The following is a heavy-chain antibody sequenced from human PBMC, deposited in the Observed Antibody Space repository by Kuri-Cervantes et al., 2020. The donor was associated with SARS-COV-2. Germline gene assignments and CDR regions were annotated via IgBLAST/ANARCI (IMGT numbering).Heavy chain of an antibody. D-gene: IGHD2-15*01. Sequence: GSLRLSCTVSGGSISSYYWSWIRQPPGKGLEWIGYIYYSGSTNYNPSLKSRVTISVDTSKNQFSLKPSSVTAAETAVYYCARQEVVAATNWFDPWGQGTLVTVSS. CDR2: IYYSGST. CDR1: GGSISSYY. CDR3: ARQEVVAATNWFDP. V-gene: IGHV4-59*08. J-gene: IGHJ5*02.